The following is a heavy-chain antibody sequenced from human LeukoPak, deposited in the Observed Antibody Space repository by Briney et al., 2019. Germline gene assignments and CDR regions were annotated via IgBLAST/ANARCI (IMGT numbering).Heavy chain of an antibody. CDR3: ARDRRYSSGWYGIDY. Sequence: LRLSCAASGFTVSSNYMSWIRQPPGKGLEWIGYIYYSGSTNYNPSLKSRVTISVDTSKNQFSLKLSSVTAADTAVYYCARDRRYSSGWYGIDYWGQGTLVTVSS. J-gene: IGHJ4*02. CDR2: IYYSGST. CDR1: GFTVSSNY. V-gene: IGHV4-59*02. D-gene: IGHD6-19*01.